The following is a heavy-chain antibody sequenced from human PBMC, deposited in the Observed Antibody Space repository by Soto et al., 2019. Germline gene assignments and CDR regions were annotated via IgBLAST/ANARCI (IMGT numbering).Heavy chain of an antibody. CDR2: ISYDGSNK. CDR3: AKDRATVILRKNAFDI. V-gene: IGHV3-30*18. CDR1: GFTFSSYG. J-gene: IGHJ3*02. Sequence: PGGSPRLSCAASGFTFSSYGMHWVRQAPGKGLEWVAVISYDGSNKYYADSVKGRFTISRDNSKNTLYLQMNSLRAEDTAVYYCAKDRATVILRKNAFDIWGQGTIVTVSS. D-gene: IGHD4-17*01.